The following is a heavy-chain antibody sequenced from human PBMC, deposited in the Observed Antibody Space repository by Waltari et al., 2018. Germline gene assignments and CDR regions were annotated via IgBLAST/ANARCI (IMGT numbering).Heavy chain of an antibody. V-gene: IGHV3-30-3*01. Sequence: QVQLVESGGGVVQPGRSLRLSCAASGFTFSSYAMHWVRQAPGKGLEWVAVISYDGSNKYYADSVKGRFTSSRDNSKNTLYLQMNSLRAEDTAVYYCARDQASGSYYGMDVWGQGTTVTVSS. J-gene: IGHJ6*02. CDR1: GFTFSSYA. D-gene: IGHD1-26*01. CDR2: ISYDGSNK. CDR3: ARDQASGSYYGMDV.